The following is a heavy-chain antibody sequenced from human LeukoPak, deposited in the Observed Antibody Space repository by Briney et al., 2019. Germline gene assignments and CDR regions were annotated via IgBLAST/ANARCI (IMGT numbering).Heavy chain of an antibody. Sequence: GGSLRLSCAASGFTFSSYSMNWVRQAPGKGLEWVSSISSSSSYIYYADSVKGRFTISRDNAKNSLYLQMNSLRAEDTAVYYWGRGGVNGGYDGGGSYYYSNRALWGKGPTVPFSS. V-gene: IGHV3-21*01. J-gene: IGHJ6*03. CDR2: ISSSSSYI. CDR1: GFTFSSYS. CDR3: GRGGVNGGYDGGGSYYYSNRAL. D-gene: IGHD5-12*01.